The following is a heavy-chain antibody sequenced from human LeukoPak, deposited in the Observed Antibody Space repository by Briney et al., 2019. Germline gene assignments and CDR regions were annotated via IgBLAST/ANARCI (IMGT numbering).Heavy chain of an antibody. J-gene: IGHJ6*04. D-gene: IGHD2-2*01. CDR1: GLTFSSYS. CDR3: ARNAAVVVPAAMGYYYGMDV. V-gene: IGHV3-21*01. Sequence: GGSLRLSCAASGLTFSSYSMNWVRQAPGKGLEWVSSISGSSSYIYYADSVKGRFTISRDNAKNSLYLQMNSLRAEDTAVYYCARNAAVVVPAAMGYYYGMDVWGKGTTVTVSS. CDR2: ISGSSSYI.